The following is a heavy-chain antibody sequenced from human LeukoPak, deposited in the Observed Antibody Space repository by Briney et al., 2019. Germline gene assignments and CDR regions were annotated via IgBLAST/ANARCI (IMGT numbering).Heavy chain of an antibody. CDR2: INSDGSRT. Sequence: PGGSLRLSCAASGFTFSSYWMHWVRHAPGKGLVWVSRINSDGSRTNYADSVKGRFTISRDNAKNTLYLQMNSLRAEDTAVYYCGRAMMTTTPYYYYALDVWGQGTTVTVSS. D-gene: IGHD1-26*01. J-gene: IGHJ6*02. CDR1: GFTFSSYW. V-gene: IGHV3-74*01. CDR3: GRAMMTTTPYYYYALDV.